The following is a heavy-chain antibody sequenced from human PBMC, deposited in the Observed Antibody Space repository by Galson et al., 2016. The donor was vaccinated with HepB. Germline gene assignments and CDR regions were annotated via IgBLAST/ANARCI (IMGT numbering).Heavy chain of an antibody. V-gene: IGHV1-46*01. Sequence: SVKVSCKASGYTFTRYYIHWVRQAPGQGLEWMGVINPSGGSTKDAQKFQGRVTMTRDTSTSTVYMELSSLRSEDPAVYFCAGGGYYDSSGSLRYWGQGTLVTVSS. CDR2: INPSGGST. D-gene: IGHD3-22*01. CDR1: GYTFTRYY. CDR3: AGGGYYDSSGSLRY. J-gene: IGHJ4*02.